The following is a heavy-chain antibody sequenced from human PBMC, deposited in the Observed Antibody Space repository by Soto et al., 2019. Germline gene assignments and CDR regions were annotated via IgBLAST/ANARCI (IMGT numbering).Heavy chain of an antibody. V-gene: IGHV1-18*01. CDR1: FYVITSYG. Sequence: GPLKVSREVFFYVITSYGRGWVIQAPGQCLEWMGWISAYNGNTNYAQKLQGRVTMTTDTSTSTAYMELRSLRSDDTAVYYCARDRGYSSGGHNLDAFDIWGQGTMVTV. CDR3: ARDRGYSSGGHNLDAFDI. J-gene: IGHJ3*02. D-gene: IGHD6-19*01. CDR2: ISAYNGNT.